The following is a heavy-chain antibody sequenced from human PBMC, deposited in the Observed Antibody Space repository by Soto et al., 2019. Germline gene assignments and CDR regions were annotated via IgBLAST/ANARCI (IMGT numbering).Heavy chain of an antibody. V-gene: IGHV1-2*02. J-gene: IGHJ3*02. CDR1: GYTFTGCY. D-gene: IGHD2-21*02. CDR2: INPNSGGT. Sequence: VSVKIFCKASGYTFTGCYMHWVLHAPGQELEWMGWINPNSGGTNYAQKFQGRVTMTRDTSISTAYMELSRLRSDDTAVYYCASTFCGGDCYSLGAFDIWGKGTMVTVSS. CDR3: ASTFCGGDCYSLGAFDI.